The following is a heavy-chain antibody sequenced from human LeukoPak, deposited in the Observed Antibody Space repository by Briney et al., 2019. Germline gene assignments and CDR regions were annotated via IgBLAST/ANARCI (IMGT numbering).Heavy chain of an antibody. CDR2: IYYSGST. J-gene: IGHJ4*02. D-gene: IGHD2-2*02. V-gene: IGHV4-39*07. CDR1: GGSISSSSYY. Sequence: PSETLSLTCTVSGGSISSSSYYWGWIRQPPGKGLEWIGSIYYSGSTYYNPSLKSRVTISVDTSKNQFSLKLSSVTAADTAVYYCARGPALLHRAYFDYWGQGTLVTVSS. CDR3: ARGPALLHRAYFDY.